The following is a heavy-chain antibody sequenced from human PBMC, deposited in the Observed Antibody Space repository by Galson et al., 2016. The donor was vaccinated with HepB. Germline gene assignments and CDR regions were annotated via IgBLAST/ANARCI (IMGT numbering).Heavy chain of an antibody. J-gene: IGHJ3*02. V-gene: IGHV3-30-3*01. Sequence: SLRLSCAASGFIFSSYAMHWVRQAPGKGLEWVAVISYDGRNNYADSVKGRFTISRDNSKSTLYLQMNSLRAEDTAVYYCARVSRPQGRSGFGAFDIWGQGTMVTVSS. CDR1: GFIFSSYA. CDR2: ISYDGRN. CDR3: ARVSRPQGRSGFGAFDI. D-gene: IGHD3-3*01.